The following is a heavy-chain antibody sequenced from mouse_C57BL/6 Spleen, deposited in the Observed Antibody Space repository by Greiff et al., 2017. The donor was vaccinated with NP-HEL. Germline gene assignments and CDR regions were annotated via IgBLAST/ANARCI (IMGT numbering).Heavy chain of an antibody. CDR3: TRVPYYGYDVDYFDY. J-gene: IGHJ2*01. CDR1: GFTFSSYA. Sequence: EVKLVESGEGLVKPGGSLKLSCAASGFTFSSYAMSWVRQTPEKRLEWVAYISSGGDYIYYADTVKGRFTISRDNARNTLYLQMSSLKSEDTAMYYCTRVPYYGYDVDYFDYWGQGTTLTVSS. CDR2: ISSGGDYI. D-gene: IGHD2-9*01. V-gene: IGHV5-9-1*02.